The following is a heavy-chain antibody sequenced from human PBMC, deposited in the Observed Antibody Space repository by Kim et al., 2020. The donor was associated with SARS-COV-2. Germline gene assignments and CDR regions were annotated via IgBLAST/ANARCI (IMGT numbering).Heavy chain of an antibody. CDR3: ARAPTPSYGLDV. Sequence: GGSLRLSCAASGFTFSSYAMHWVRQAPGKGLEWVAVISFDGINKYYADSVKGRFTISRDNSKNTLWLQMNSLTTEDTAVYYCARAPTPSYGLDVWGQGTTRPVS. CDR1: GFTFSSYA. J-gene: IGHJ6*02. V-gene: IGHV3-30-3*01. CDR2: ISFDGINK.